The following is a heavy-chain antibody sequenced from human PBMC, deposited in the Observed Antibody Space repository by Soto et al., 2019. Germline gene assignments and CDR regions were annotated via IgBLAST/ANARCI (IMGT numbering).Heavy chain of an antibody. D-gene: IGHD3-10*01. J-gene: IGHJ3*02. CDR3: ARGLGEERPDAFDI. CDR2: INPSGGST. V-gene: IGHV1-46*01. CDR1: GYTFTSYY. Sequence: QVQLVQSGAEVKKPGASVKVSCKASGYTFTSYYMHWVRQAPGQGLEWMGIINPSGGSTSYAKKFQGRRTKAKETSRSKFHMELSSLRSEDTAVYYCARGLGEERPDAFDIWGQGTMVTVSS.